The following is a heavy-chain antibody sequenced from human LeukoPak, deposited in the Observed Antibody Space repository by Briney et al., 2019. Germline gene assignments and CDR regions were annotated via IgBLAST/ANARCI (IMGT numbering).Heavy chain of an antibody. J-gene: IGHJ5*02. Sequence: ASVKVSCKASGGTFSSYAISWLRQAPGQGLEWMGGIIPIFGTANYAQKFQGRVTITADESTSTAYMELSSLRSEDTAVYYCARVTPYCSGGSCYSNWFDPWGQGTLVTVSS. V-gene: IGHV1-69*13. D-gene: IGHD2-15*01. CDR3: ARVTPYCSGGSCYSNWFDP. CDR1: GGTFSSYA. CDR2: IIPIFGTA.